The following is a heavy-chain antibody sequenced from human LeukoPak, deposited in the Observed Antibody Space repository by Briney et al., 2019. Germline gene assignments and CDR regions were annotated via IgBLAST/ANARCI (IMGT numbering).Heavy chain of an antibody. CDR3: SKDSHD. D-gene: IGHD2-21*01. CDR1: SGSINSGSSF. V-gene: IGHV4-30-4*08. Sequence: SQTLSLTCTVSSGSINSGSSFWSWVRPPPGKGLEWIGYIYPSGTTYYEPSLKRRVTISVDTSNNQFSLSLDSVTVADTAVYFCSKDSHDWGQGTLVIVSS. CDR2: IYPSGTT. J-gene: IGHJ4*02.